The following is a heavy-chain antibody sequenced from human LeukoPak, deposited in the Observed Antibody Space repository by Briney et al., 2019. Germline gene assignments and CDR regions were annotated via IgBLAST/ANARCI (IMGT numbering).Heavy chain of an antibody. V-gene: IGHV3-21*01. Sequence: GGSLRLSCAASGFTFSSYSMNWVRQAPGKGLEWVSSISSTSSYIYYADSVKGRFTISRDNAKNSLYLQMNSLRAEDTAVYYCARDGIAARPYDAFDIWGQGTMVTVSS. D-gene: IGHD6-6*01. CDR2: ISSTSSYI. CDR3: ARDGIAARPYDAFDI. CDR1: GFTFSSYS. J-gene: IGHJ3*02.